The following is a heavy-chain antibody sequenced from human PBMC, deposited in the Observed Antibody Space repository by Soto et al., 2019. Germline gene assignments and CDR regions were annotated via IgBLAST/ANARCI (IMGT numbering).Heavy chain of an antibody. Sequence: VGSLRLSCAASEFTFSSYAMSWVRQAPGKGLEWVSSISGSGGSTYYSDSVKGRFTISRDNSKNTLYLQMNSLRAEDTAVYYCAKDPTVVTPSFWGQGTLVTVSS. CDR2: ISGSGGST. D-gene: IGHD2-21*02. V-gene: IGHV3-23*01. J-gene: IGHJ4*02. CDR3: AKDPTVVTPSF. CDR1: EFTFSSYA.